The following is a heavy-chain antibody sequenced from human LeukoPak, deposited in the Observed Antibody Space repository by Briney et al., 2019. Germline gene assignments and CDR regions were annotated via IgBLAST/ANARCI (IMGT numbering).Heavy chain of an antibody. CDR1: GFTFSSNY. J-gene: IGHJ3*02. CDR3: ARGVMYDFWSGYAFDI. CDR2: IYSGGST. D-gene: IGHD3-3*01. Sequence: QPGGSLRLSCAASGFTFSSNYMSWVRQAPGKGLEWVSVIYSGGSTYYADSVKGRFTISRDNSKNTLYLQMNSLRAEDTAVYYCARGVMYDFWSGYAFDIWGQGTMVTVSS. V-gene: IGHV3-66*01.